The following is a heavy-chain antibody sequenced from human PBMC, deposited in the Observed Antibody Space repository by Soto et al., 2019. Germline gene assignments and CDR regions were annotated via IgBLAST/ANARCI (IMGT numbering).Heavy chain of an antibody. CDR3: ARRYGTVFDF. CDR2: IYYSGST. V-gene: IGHV4-59*01. J-gene: IGHJ4*02. CDR1: GGSITSYY. Sequence: SETLSLTCTVSGGSITSYYWSWIRQPPGKGLEWIGYIYYSGSTNYNPSLKSRVTISVDTSKNQFSLKLSSVTAADTAVYYCARRYGTVFDFWGQGTLVTVS. D-gene: IGHD6-13*01.